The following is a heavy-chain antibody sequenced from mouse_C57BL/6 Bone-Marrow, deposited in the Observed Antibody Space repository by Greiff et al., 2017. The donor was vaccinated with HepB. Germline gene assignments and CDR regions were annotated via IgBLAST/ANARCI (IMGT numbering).Heavy chain of an antibody. CDR3: ARWAYGNPFDY. CDR2: INPSSGYT. Sequence: QVQLKESGAELARPGASVKMSCKASGYTFTSYTMHWVKQSPGQGLEWIGYINPSSGYTKYNQKFKDKATLTADKSSSTAYMQLSSLTSEDSAVYYCARWAYGNPFDYWGQGTTLTVSS. D-gene: IGHD2-1*01. CDR1: GYTFTSYT. J-gene: IGHJ2*01. V-gene: IGHV1-4*01.